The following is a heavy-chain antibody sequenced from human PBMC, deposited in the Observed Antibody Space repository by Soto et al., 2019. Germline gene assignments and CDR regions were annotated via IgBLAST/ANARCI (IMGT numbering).Heavy chain of an antibody. Sequence: QVQLRQWGAGLLKPSETLSLRCAVYGGSLSDYSWRWIRQSPEKGLEWIGEINHGRSTKYNPSLKSRVTISVDTSKNQVSLILTSATAADTAVYRCARGGGNSGYFFDYWGRGTLVTVSS. CDR3: ARGGGNSGYFFDY. CDR2: INHGRST. CDR1: GGSLSDYS. J-gene: IGHJ4*02. V-gene: IGHV4-34*02. D-gene: IGHD5-12*01.